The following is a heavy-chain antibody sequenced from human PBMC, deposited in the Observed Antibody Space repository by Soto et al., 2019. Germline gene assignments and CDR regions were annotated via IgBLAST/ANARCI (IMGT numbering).Heavy chain of an antibody. V-gene: IGHV4-34*01. J-gene: IGHJ4*02. CDR3: ARGRGSSSWYYFDY. CDR2: INHSGST. Sequence: SETLSLTCAVYGGSFSGYYWSWIRQPPGKGLEWIGEINHSGSTNYNPSLKSRVTISVDTSKNQFSLKLSSVTAADTAVYYCARGRGSSSWYYFDYWGQGTLVTVSS. CDR1: GGSFSGYY. D-gene: IGHD6-13*01.